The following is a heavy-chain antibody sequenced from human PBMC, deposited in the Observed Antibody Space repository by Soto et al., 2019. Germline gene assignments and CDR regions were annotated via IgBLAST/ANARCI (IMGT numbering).Heavy chain of an antibody. CDR3: ARGDCVGGTCYSLAGSFYYYMDV. D-gene: IGHD2-15*01. Sequence: ELQLVESGGGLVQPGGSLRLSCAASGFTFSNYWIYWVRQAPGKGLVWVSRINSDGSVSSYADSVKGRLTISRDNVKNTLYLQMDSLRAEDTAVYYCARGDCVGGTCYSLAGSFYYYMDVWGKGTTVTVFS. CDR2: INSDGSVS. V-gene: IGHV3-74*01. J-gene: IGHJ6*03. CDR1: GFTFSNYW.